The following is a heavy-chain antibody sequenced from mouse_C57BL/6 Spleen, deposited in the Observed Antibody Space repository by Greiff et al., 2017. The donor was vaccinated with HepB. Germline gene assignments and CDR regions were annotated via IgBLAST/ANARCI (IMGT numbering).Heavy chain of an antibody. V-gene: IGHV5-9*01. D-gene: IGHD1-1*01. CDR2: ISGGGGNT. CDR1: GFTFSSYT. Sequence: EVQRVESGGGLVKPGGSLKLSCAASGFTFSSYTMSWVRQTPEKRLEWVATISGGGGNTYYPDSVKGRFTISRDNAKNTLYLQMSSLRSEDTALYYCAASYYYGSSPFFDYWGQGTTLTVSS. CDR3: AASYYYGSSPFFDY. J-gene: IGHJ2*01.